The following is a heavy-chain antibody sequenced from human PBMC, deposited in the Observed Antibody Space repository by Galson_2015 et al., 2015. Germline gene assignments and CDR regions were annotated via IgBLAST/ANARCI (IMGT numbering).Heavy chain of an antibody. CDR2: ITTSGGGA. CDR1: GFTFSSYA. V-gene: IGHV3-23*01. Sequence: SLRLSCAASGFTFSSYAVSWVRQAPGKGPQWVSAITTSGGGAYYADSVKGRFTISRDNSKNTLYLQMNSLRAEDTAVYYCARRASYSFDYWGHGTLVTVSS. CDR3: ARRASYSFDY. J-gene: IGHJ4*01.